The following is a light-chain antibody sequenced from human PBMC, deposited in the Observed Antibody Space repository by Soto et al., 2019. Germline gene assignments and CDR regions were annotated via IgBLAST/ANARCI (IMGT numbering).Light chain of an antibody. Sequence: DIQMTQSPSTLSASVGDRVTITCRASQSIGDWLAWYQQKPGKAPKLLIYDASNLESGVPSRFSGSGSGTEFTLTISSLQPDDFATYYCRQYNSYSSTFGLGTKVDIK. CDR3: RQYNSYSST. V-gene: IGKV1-5*01. J-gene: IGKJ1*01. CDR1: QSIGDW. CDR2: DAS.